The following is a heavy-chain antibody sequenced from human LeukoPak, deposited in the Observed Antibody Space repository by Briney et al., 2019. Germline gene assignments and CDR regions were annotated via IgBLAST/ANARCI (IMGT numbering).Heavy chain of an antibody. CDR2: IYSGGTT. Sequence: GGSLRLSCAASGLTVSSNYMSWVRQAPGKGLEWVSVIYSGGTTYYADSMKGRFTISRDNSKNTLYLQMNSLRAEDTAVYFCASKCSCAWSFDYWGQGTLVTVSS. D-gene: IGHD2-15*01. CDR3: ASKCSCAWSFDY. CDR1: GLTVSSNY. V-gene: IGHV3-66*01. J-gene: IGHJ4*02.